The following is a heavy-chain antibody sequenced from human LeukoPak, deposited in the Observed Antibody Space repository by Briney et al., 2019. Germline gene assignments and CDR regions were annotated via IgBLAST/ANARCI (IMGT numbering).Heavy chain of an antibody. CDR1: GGIFSTYA. CDR2: IMPMFATT. J-gene: IGHJ4*02. Sequence: VKVSCKASGGIFSTYAISWVRQAPGQGLEWMGGIMPMFATTNYAQRSQDRVTITADKATTTAYMELSSLTPEDTAIYYCARGVRFVADCPSSTCYTPDFWGQGTLVTVSS. D-gene: IGHD2-2*02. CDR3: ARGVRFVADCPSSTCYTPDF. V-gene: IGHV1-69*06.